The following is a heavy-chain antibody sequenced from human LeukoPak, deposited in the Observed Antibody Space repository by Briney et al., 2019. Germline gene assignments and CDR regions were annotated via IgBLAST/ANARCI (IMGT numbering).Heavy chain of an antibody. V-gene: IGHV3-7*04. CDR1: GFTFSSSW. CDR3: TRNEV. J-gene: IGHJ4*02. CDR2: IKEDGSVK. Sequence: GGSLRLSCAGSGFTFSSSWMSRVRQAPGKGLEWVANIKEDGSVKYYVDSVRGRFTISRDNVKNSLYLQMNSLRVEDTAVYFCTRNEVWGQGTLVTVSS.